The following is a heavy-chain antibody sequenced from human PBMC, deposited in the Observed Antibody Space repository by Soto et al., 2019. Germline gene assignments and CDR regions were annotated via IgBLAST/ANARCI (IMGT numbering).Heavy chain of an antibody. CDR3: ARDRGVAPPVAGNTHYYYYMDV. Sequence: QDQLVQSGGEVKKPGASVKVSCKASGYSFTNYGITWVRQAPGQGFEWMGWISAYNGDTNYAQKLQGRVTMTTDATRSPAYLELRGLRSDDTAVYYCARDRGVAPPVAGNTHYYYYMDVWGKGTTVTVSS. J-gene: IGHJ6*03. D-gene: IGHD6-19*01. V-gene: IGHV1-18*01. CDR2: ISAYNGDT. CDR1: GYSFTNYG.